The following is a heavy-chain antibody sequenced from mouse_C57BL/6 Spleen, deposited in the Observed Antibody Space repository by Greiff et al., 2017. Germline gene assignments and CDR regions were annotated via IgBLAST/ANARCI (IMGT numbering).Heavy chain of an antibody. J-gene: IGHJ4*01. CDR1: GYTFTSYW. Sequence: VQLQQPGAELVMPGASVKLSCKASGYTFTSYWMHWVKQRPGQGLEWIGEIDPSGSYTNYNQKFKGKSTLTVDKSSSTAYMQLSSLTSEDSAVYYCARMLGLRRAMDYWGQGTSVTVSS. CDR3: ARMLGLRRAMDY. D-gene: IGHD2-4*01. V-gene: IGHV1-69*01. CDR2: IDPSGSYT.